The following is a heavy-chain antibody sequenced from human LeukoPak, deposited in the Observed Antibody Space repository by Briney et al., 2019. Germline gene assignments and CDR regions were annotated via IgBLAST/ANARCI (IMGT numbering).Heavy chain of an antibody. Sequence: ASVKVSCKASGYTFTGYYMHWARQAPGQGLEWMGWINPNSGGTNYAQKFQGRVTMTRDTSISTAYMELSRLRSDDTAVYYCARGIVVVAATAGDYWGQGTLVTVSS. CDR2: INPNSGGT. V-gene: IGHV1-2*02. CDR1: GYTFTGYY. J-gene: IGHJ4*02. CDR3: ARGIVVVAATAGDY. D-gene: IGHD2-15*01.